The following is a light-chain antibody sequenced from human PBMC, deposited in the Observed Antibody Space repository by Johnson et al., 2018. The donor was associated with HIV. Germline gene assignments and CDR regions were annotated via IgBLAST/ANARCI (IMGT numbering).Light chain of an antibody. V-gene: IGLV1-51*01. J-gene: IGLJ1*01. CDR1: SSNVGSSF. CDR2: DNN. CDR3: GTWDSSLRAGGANDV. Sequence: QSVLTQPPSVSAAPGQTVTISCSGSSSNVGSSFVSWYRQVPGTAPKLLIYDNNNRPSGIPDRFSGSKSGTSATLGITGLQTGDEADYYCGTWDSSLRAGGANDVFGTGTKVTVL.